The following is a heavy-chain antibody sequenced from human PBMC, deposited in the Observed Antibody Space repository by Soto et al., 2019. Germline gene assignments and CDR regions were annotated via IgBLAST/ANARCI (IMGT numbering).Heavy chain of an antibody. CDR3: TREPFGDRDY. D-gene: IGHD4-17*01. CDR1: GFTFSGDW. V-gene: IGHV3-74*01. Sequence: GGSRRFSWRHSGFTFSGDWMHGVRQAPGKGLDWVSRIDPYDTGISYADSVKGRFTISRDNAKNTLYLQMNSLRPEDTDVYYCTREPFGDRDYWGQGTLVTVSS. J-gene: IGHJ4*02. CDR2: IDPYDTGI.